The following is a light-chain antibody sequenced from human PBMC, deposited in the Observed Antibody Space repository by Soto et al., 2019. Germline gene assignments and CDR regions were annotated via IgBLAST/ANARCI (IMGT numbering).Light chain of an antibody. CDR2: GAS. Sequence: VLTQSPGTLSLSPGERATLSCRASQSVSSSYLAWYQQKPGQAPRLLIYGASSRATGIPDRFSGSGSGTDFTLTISRLEPEDFAVYYCQQYGSSPVTVGQGTKVDIK. CDR1: QSVSSSY. V-gene: IGKV3-20*01. J-gene: IGKJ1*01. CDR3: QQYGSSPVT.